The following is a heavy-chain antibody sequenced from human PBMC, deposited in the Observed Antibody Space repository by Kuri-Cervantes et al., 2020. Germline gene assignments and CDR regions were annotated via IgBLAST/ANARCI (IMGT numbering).Heavy chain of an antibody. V-gene: IGHV3-9*02. CDR2: ISWNSGSI. Sequence: GGSLRLSCAASGFTSDDYAMHWVRQAPGKGLEWVSGISWNSGSIGYANSVRGRFTVSKDNAKRSVLLQMSDLRVEDTGIYYCVRPVDRGYSAGAYNYWGQGTQVTVSS. CDR1: GFTSDDYA. CDR3: VRPVDRGYSAGAYNY. D-gene: IGHD5-18*01. J-gene: IGHJ4*02.